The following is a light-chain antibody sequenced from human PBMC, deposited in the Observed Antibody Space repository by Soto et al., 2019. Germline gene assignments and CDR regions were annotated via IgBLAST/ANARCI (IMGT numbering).Light chain of an antibody. Sequence: EVVLTQSPGTLSLSPGERATLSCRASQSFRNNYLAWYQQRPGQAPRLLIYGVSRRASGIPDRFSGSGSEADFTLTIRRLEPADSGVYYCQQYDSTPGFTFGGGTKVEIK. CDR2: GVS. CDR1: QSFRNNY. CDR3: QQYDSTPGFT. J-gene: IGKJ4*01. V-gene: IGKV3-20*01.